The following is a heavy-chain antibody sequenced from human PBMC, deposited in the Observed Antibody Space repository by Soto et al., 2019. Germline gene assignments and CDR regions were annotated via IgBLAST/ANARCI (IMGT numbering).Heavy chain of an antibody. CDR1: GYIFDKYW. J-gene: IGHJ4*02. Sequence: PGESPKISCRGPGYIFDKYWLGWVRQKPGKGPEWMGLIDPGDSDTRYTPSLNGPVTISSDTSLGFSYLQWSSLKASDTAMYFCVRLGNTGIVVSTDWGQGTLVTVSS. D-gene: IGHD2-15*01. CDR3: VRLGNTGIVVSTD. CDR2: IDPGDSDT. V-gene: IGHV5-51*01.